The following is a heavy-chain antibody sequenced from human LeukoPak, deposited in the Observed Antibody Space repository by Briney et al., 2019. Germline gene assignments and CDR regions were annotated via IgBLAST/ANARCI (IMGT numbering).Heavy chain of an antibody. D-gene: IGHD4-23*01. CDR1: GFTFSTYA. CDR2: IPYDGSNK. V-gene: IGHV3-30*04. Sequence: GGSLRLSCAASGFTFSTYAMHWVRQAPGKGLEGVAVIPYDGSNKYYADSVKGRFTISRENSKNRLYLQMNILRAEDTAVYYCARAEGYGGELDSWGQGTLVTVSS. J-gene: IGHJ4*02. CDR3: ARAEGYGGELDS.